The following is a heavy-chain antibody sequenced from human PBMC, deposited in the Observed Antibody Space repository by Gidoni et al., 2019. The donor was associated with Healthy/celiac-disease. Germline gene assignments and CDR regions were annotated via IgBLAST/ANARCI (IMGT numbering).Heavy chain of an antibody. V-gene: IGHV2-70*01. CDR1: GFSLSTSGMC. CDR2: IDWDDDK. Sequence: QVTLRESGPALVKPTQTLTLTCTFSGFSLSTSGMCVSWIRQPPGKALEWLALIDWDDDKYYSTSLKTRLTISKDTSKNQVVLTMTNMDPVDTATYYCARATGYYDIFTGYAYYYYMDVWGKGTTVTVSS. CDR3: ARATGYYDIFTGYAYYYYMDV. J-gene: IGHJ6*03. D-gene: IGHD3-9*01.